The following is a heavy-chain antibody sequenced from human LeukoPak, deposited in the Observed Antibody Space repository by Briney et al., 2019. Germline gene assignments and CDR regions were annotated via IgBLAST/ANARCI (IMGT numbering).Heavy chain of an antibody. V-gene: IGHV3-7*01. CDR3: ARPYLYYDSSGYYS. D-gene: IGHD3-22*01. J-gene: IGHJ4*02. CDR2: IKQDGSEK. CDR1: GFTFSSYW. Sequence: GGSLRLSCAASGFTFSSYWISWVRQAPGKGLEWVANIKQDGSEKYYVDSVKGRFTISRDNAKNSLYLQMNSPRAEDTAVYYCARPYLYYDSSGYYSWGQGTLVTVSS.